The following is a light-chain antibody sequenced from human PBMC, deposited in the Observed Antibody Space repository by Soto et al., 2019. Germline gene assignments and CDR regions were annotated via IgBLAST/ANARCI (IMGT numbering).Light chain of an antibody. J-gene: IGKJ5*01. Sequence: EIVLTQSPVTLSLSPGERATLSCRASQSVSDYLAWYQQKPDQAPRLLIYAASNRATGIPARFSGSGSGTDFTLTISSLEPEDLAVYYCQQRYNWPITFGQGTRLEIK. V-gene: IGKV3-11*01. CDR2: AAS. CDR3: QQRYNWPIT. CDR1: QSVSDY.